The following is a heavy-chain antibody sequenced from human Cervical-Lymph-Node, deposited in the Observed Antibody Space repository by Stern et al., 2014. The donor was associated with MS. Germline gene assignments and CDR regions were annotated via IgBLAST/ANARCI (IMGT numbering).Heavy chain of an antibody. V-gene: IGHV1-69*01. J-gene: IGHJ4*02. D-gene: IGHD2-15*01. Sequence: QVQLVQSGAEVKKPGSSVKVSCKASGGTFSSYAISWVRQAPGQGLEWMGGIIPIFGTANYAQKFQGRVTITADESTSTAYMELSSLRSEDTAVYYCASRFARYCSGGSCYPFDYWGQGTLVTVSS. CDR3: ASRFARYCSGGSCYPFDY. CDR2: IIPIFGTA. CDR1: GGTFSSYA.